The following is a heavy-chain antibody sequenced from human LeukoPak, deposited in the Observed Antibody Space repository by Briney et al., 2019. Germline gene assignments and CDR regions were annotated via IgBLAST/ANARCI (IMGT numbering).Heavy chain of an antibody. CDR3: ARVVYDFWSAYDY. CDR2: ISGSGGST. Sequence: QPGGSLRLSCAVSVFIFSNYSMNWVRQAPRKGPEWVSAISGSGGSTYYADSVKGRFTISRDNSKNTLYLQMNSLRAEDTALYYCARVVYDFWSAYDYWGQGTLVTVSS. D-gene: IGHD3-3*01. V-gene: IGHV3-23*01. J-gene: IGHJ4*02. CDR1: VFIFSNYS.